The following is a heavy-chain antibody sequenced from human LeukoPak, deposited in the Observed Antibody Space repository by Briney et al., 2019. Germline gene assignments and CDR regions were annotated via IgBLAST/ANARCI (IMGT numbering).Heavy chain of an antibody. J-gene: IGHJ4*02. CDR2: ISYDGSNK. CDR1: GFTFSSYG. CDR3: ARDQGAFDY. D-gene: IGHD3-16*01. V-gene: IGHV3-30*03. Sequence: GKSLRLSCAASGFTFSSYGMHWVRQAPGKGLEWVAVISYDGSNKYYADSVKGRFTISRDNARSSLYLQMNNLRAEDTAVYYCARDQGAFDYWGQGTVVTVSS.